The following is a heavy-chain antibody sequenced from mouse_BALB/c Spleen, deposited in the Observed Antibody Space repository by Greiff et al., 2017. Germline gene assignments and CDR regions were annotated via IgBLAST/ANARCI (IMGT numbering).Heavy chain of an antibody. D-gene: IGHD1-1*01. V-gene: IGHV7-3*02. J-gene: IGHJ3*01. CDR2: IRNKANGYTT. Sequence: DVHLVESGGGLVQPGGSLRLSCATSGFTFTDYYMSWVRQPPGKALEWLGFIRNKANGYTTEYSASVKGRFTISRDNSQSILYLQMNTLRAEDSATYYCARAITTVVASPFAYWGQGTLVTVSA. CDR3: ARAITTVVASPFAY. CDR1: GFTFTDYY.